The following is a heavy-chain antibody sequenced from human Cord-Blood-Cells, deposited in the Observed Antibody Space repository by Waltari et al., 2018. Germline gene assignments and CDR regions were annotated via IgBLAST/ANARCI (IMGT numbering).Heavy chain of an antibody. D-gene: IGHD5-18*01. CDR1: GFPFSSYA. J-gene: IGHJ4*02. Sequence: QVQLVESGGGVVQPGRSLRLSCAATGFPFSSYAMHGVRQAPGKGLEWVAVISYDGSNKYYADSVKGRFTISRDNSKNTLYLQMNSLRAEDTAVYYCARDSGYSYGPFDYWGQGTLVTVSS. V-gene: IGHV3-30-3*01. CDR2: ISYDGSNK. CDR3: ARDSGYSYGPFDY.